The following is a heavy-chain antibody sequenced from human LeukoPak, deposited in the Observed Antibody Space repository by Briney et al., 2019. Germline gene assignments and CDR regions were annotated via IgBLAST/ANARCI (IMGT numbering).Heavy chain of an antibody. CDR1: GGSISSSSYY. CDR3: ARHERSSITMIRGVKPKKWFDP. D-gene: IGHD3-10*01. Sequence: PSETLSLTCTVSGGSISSSSYYWGWTRQPPGKGLEWIGSFYYSGSTYYNPSLKSRVTISVDTSKNQFSLKLSSLTAADTAVYYCARHERSSITMIRGVKPKKWFDPWGQGTLVTVSS. J-gene: IGHJ5*02. CDR2: FYYSGST. V-gene: IGHV4-39*01.